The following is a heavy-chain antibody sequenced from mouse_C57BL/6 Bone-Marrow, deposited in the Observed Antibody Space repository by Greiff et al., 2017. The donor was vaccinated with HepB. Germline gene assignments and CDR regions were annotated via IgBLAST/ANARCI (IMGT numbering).Heavy chain of an antibody. CDR1: GYTFTSYG. Sequence: QVQLKESGAELARPGASVKLSCKASGYTFTSYGISWVKQRTGQGLEWIGEIYPRSGNTYYNEKFKGKATLTADKSSSTAYMERRSLTSEDSAVYFCADYSGSPHAMDYWGQGTSVTVSS. CDR3: ADYSGSPHAMDY. CDR2: IYPRSGNT. V-gene: IGHV1-81*01. J-gene: IGHJ4*01. D-gene: IGHD1-1*01.